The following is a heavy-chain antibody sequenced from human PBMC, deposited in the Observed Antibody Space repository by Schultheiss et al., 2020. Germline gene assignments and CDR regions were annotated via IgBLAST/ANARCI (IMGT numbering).Heavy chain of an antibody. J-gene: IGHJ6*02. CDR2: IYYSGST. CDR3: ARIRFGRYSSSWYGDNYYGMDV. V-gene: IGHV4-61*05. CDR1: GGSISSSSYY. Sequence: SETLSLTCTVSGGSISSSSYYWGWIRQPPGKGLEWIGYIYYSGSTYYNPSLKSRVTISVDTSKNQFSLKLSSVTAADTAVYYCARIRFGRYSSSWYGDNYYGMDVWGQGTTVTVSS. D-gene: IGHD6-13*01.